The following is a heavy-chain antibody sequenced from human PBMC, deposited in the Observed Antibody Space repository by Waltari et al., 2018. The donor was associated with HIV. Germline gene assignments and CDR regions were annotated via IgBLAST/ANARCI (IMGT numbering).Heavy chain of an antibody. Sequence: QVQLQQSGPGLVKPSQTLSLTCAIPGDSVSSNSAAWNWIRQSPSRGLEWLGRTYYMSKWYNDYALFVKGRVTITPDTSGNQFSLQLNSVTPEDTAVYYCARGSNKLLDYWGQGTLVTVSS. CDR3: ARGSNKLLDY. CDR1: GDSVSSNSAA. CDR2: TYYMSKWYN. D-gene: IGHD1-26*01. V-gene: IGHV6-1*01. J-gene: IGHJ4*02.